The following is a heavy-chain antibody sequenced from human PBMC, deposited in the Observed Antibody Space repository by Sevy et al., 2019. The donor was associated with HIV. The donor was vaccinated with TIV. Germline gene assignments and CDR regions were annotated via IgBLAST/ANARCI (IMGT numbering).Heavy chain of an antibody. CDR2: ISAYNGNT. J-gene: IGHJ6*02. CDR3: ARDRITMVQGVIITYGMDV. CDR1: GYTFTSYG. D-gene: IGHD3-10*01. V-gene: IGHV1-18*01. Sequence: ASVKVSCKASGYTFTSYGISWVRQAPGQGLEWMGWISAYNGNTNYAQKLQGRVTMTTDTSTSTAYMELRSLRSDDTAVYCCARDRITMVQGVIITYGMDVWGQGTTVTVSS.